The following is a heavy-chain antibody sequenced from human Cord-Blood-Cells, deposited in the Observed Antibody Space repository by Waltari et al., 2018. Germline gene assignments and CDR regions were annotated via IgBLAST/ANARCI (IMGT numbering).Heavy chain of an antibody. CDR1: YA. J-gene: IGHJ4*02. Sequence: YAMHWVRQAPGKGLEWVAVISYDGSNKYYADSVKGRFTISRDNSKNTLYLQMNSLRAEDTAVYYCARGGGLRWGQGTLVTVSS. V-gene: IGHV3-30-3*01. CDR3: ARGGGLR. D-gene: IGHD4-17*01. CDR2: ISYDGSNK.